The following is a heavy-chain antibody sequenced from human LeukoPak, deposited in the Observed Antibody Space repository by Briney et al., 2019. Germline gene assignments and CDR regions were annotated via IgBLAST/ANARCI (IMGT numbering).Heavy chain of an antibody. D-gene: IGHD2-15*01. CDR2: INPNSGGT. CDR1: GYTFTSYY. J-gene: IGHJ4*02. Sequence: GASVKVSCKASGYTFTSYYMHWVRQAPGQGLEWMGWINPNSGGTNYAQKFQGRVTMTRDTSISTAYMELSRLRSDDTAVYYCARPHSGYCSGGSCSGGYDYWGQGTLVTVSS. CDR3: ARPHSGYCSGGSCSGGYDY. V-gene: IGHV1-2*02.